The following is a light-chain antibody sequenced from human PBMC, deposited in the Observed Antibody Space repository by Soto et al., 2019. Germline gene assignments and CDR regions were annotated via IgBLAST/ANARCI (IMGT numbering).Light chain of an antibody. J-gene: IGKJ4*01. CDR1: QSVSSN. CDR3: QQYNNWPPL. V-gene: IGKV3-15*01. CDR2: GAS. Sequence: EIVMTQSPATLSVSPGERATLSCRASQSVSSNLAWYQQKPGQAPRLLIYGASTRATGIPARFSGSGSGTEFTLTISRLQSEDVAVYYCQQYNNWPPLFGGGTKVEIK.